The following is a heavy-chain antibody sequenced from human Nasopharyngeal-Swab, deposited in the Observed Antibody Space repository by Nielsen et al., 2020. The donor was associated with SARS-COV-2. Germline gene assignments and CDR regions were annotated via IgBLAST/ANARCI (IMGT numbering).Heavy chain of an antibody. D-gene: IGHD3-22*01. V-gene: IGHV4-30-4*01. Sequence: SETLSLTCTVSGGSISSYYWSWIRQPPGKGLEWIGNMYYNGNTYFNPSLKSRVSMTGDTSKTQFSLTLTSVTGADTAVYYCARVYYDSSGNYQIHWHFDLWGPGTLVTVSS. J-gene: IGHJ2*01. CDR3: ARVYYDSSGNYQIHWHFDL. CDR2: MYYNGNT. CDR1: GGSISSYY.